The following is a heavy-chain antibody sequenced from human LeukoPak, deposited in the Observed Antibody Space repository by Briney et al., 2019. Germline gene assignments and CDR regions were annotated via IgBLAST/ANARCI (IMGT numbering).Heavy chain of an antibody. J-gene: IGHJ4*02. CDR1: GDTFTSYG. CDR3: ASGRFGELSFDY. Sequence: ASVKVSCKASGDTFTSYGISWVRQAPGQGLEWMGWISAYNGNTNYAQKLQGRVTMTTDTSTSTAYMELRSLRSDDTAVYYCASGRFGELSFDYWGQGTLVTVSS. V-gene: IGHV1-18*01. D-gene: IGHD3-10*01. CDR2: ISAYNGNT.